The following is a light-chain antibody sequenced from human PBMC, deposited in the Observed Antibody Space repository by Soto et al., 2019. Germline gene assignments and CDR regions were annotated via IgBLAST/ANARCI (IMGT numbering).Light chain of an antibody. CDR3: QQHSHWPPWT. J-gene: IGKJ1*01. V-gene: IGKV3-11*01. Sequence: EVVLTQSPATLSLSPGERATLSCRASENVRTLVDWYQQKPGQAPRLLIYGASNRATGIPARFSGSGSGTDFTLTISNLEPEDFAVYDGQQHSHWPPWTFGQGTKVDIK. CDR2: GAS. CDR1: ENVRTL.